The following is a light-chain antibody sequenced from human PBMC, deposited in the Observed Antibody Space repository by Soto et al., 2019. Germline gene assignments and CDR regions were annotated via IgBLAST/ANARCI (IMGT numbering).Light chain of an antibody. CDR2: GAS. Sequence: EFIFTQSPCTLSLSPGEIATLSCRASQILDSTSLAWYQQKPGQSPRLVIYGASRRATGIPDRFSGSGSGTDFTLTISRLEPEDFAVYYCQQYGSSGTFGQGTKVDI. J-gene: IGKJ1*01. CDR3: QQYGSSGT. CDR1: QILDSTS. V-gene: IGKV3-20*01.